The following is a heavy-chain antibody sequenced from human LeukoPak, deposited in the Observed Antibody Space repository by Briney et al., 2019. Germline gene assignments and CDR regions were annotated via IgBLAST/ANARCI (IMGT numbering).Heavy chain of an antibody. V-gene: IGHV3-23*01. CDR2: ISGSGGAT. Sequence: GGSLRLSCAASGFTFSSYAMSWVRQAPGKGLEWVSAISGSGGATYYADSVKGRFTISRDNSKNTLYRQMNSLRAEDTAVYYCAKVPVFSLTISEVVTDDAFDIWGQGTIVTVSS. D-gene: IGHD3-3*01. CDR3: AKVPVFSLTISEVVTDDAFDI. J-gene: IGHJ3*02. CDR1: GFTFSSYA.